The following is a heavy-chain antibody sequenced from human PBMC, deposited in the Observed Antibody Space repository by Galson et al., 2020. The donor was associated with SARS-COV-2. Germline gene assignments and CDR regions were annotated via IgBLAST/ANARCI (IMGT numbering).Heavy chain of an antibody. D-gene: IGHD6-19*01. J-gene: IGHJ6*03. Sequence: ASVKVSCKASGYTFTSYGISWVRQAPGQGLEWMGWISAYNGNTNYAQKLQGRVTMTTDTSTSTAYMELRSLSSDDTAVYYCATVKSRAVAGTLLPYYYYYMDVWGKGTTVTVSS. CDR2: ISAYNGNT. CDR1: GYTFTSYG. V-gene: IGHV1-18*01. CDR3: ATVKSRAVAGTLLPYYYYYMDV.